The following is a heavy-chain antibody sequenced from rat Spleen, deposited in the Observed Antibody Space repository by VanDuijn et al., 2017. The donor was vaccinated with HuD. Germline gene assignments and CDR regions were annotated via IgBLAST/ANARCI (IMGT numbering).Heavy chain of an antibody. Sequence: EVQLVESGGGLVQPGRSLKLSCAASGFTFSDYNMAWVRQAPKKGLEWVATISTGGGNTYYRDSVKGRFTISRDNAKSTLYLQMDSLRSEDTATYYCARPYSGAFDYWGQGVMVTVSS. CDR3: ARPYSGAFDY. J-gene: IGHJ2*01. CDR2: ISTGGGNT. V-gene: IGHV5-25*01. CDR1: GFTFSDYN. D-gene: IGHD1-1*01.